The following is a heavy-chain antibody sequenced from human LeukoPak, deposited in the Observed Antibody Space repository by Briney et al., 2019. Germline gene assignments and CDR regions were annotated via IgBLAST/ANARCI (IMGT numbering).Heavy chain of an antibody. J-gene: IGHJ5*02. Sequence: GSLRLSCAASGFTFTSYSMNWVRQAPGKGLEWVSGINYSDGKTSYADSVKGRFTISRDNSRNTLYLQMNSLRVEDTAVYYCAKDSGNRLYSYADLWGQGILVTVSS. CDR3: AKDSGNRLYSYADL. CDR1: GFTFTSYS. CDR2: INYSDGKT. V-gene: IGHV3-23*01. D-gene: IGHD3-10*01.